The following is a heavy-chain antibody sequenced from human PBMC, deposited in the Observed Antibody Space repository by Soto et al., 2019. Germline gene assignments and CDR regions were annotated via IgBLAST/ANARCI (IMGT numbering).Heavy chain of an antibody. J-gene: IGHJ6*02. CDR1: GGTFSSYA. CDR2: IIPIFGTA. CDR3: ARAVVVVAATHGLYYYGMDV. D-gene: IGHD2-15*01. V-gene: IGHV1-69*13. Sequence: SVKVSCKASGGTFSSYAISWVRRAPGQGLEWMGGIIPIFGTANYAQKFQGRVTITADESTSTAYMELSSLRSEDTAVYYCARAVVVVAATHGLYYYGMDVWGQGTTVTVSS.